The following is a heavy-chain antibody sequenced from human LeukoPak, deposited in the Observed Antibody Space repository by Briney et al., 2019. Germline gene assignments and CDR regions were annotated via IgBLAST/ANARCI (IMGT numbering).Heavy chain of an antibody. CDR2: ISGDGRGT. D-gene: IGHD3-9*01. CDR3: ARGGAYYDILTGFPSPLYYFDY. Sequence: GGSLRLSCAASGFIFTDYWMHWVRQGPGKELVWVARISGDGRGTTYADSVKGRFTISRDNAKSTAFLQMNSLRAEDTAVYYCARGGAYYDILTGFPSPLYYFDYWGQGTLVTVSS. J-gene: IGHJ4*02. V-gene: IGHV3-74*01. CDR1: GFIFTDYW.